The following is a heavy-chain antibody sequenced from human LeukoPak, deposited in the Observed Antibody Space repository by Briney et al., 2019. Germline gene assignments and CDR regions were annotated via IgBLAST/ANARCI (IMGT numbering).Heavy chain of an antibody. J-gene: IGHJ4*02. CDR2: ISGSGGST. V-gene: IGHV3-23*01. D-gene: IGHD3-10*01. Sequence: PGGSLRLSCAASGFTFSSYAMSWVRQAPGKGLEWVSAISGSGGSTYYADSVKGRFTISRDNSKNTLYMQMNSRRAEDTAVYYCAKARGVWFGVSQDYWGQGTLVTVSS. CDR1: GFTFSSYA. CDR3: AKARGVWFGVSQDY.